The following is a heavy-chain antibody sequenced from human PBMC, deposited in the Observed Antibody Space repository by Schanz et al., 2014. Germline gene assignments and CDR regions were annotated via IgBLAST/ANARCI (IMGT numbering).Heavy chain of an antibody. CDR1: GFTFRRYG. J-gene: IGHJ4*02. Sequence: EVQMLESGGGLVQPGGSLRLSCVASGFTFRRYGMSWVRQAPGKALEWVSGISWNSVSIGYADSVKGRFTISRDNSKNTLYLQMNSLRAEDTAVYYCAKGQLLSYYFDYWGQGTLVTVSS. CDR2: ISWNSVSI. V-gene: IGHV3-23*01. CDR3: AKGQLLSYYFDY. D-gene: IGHD2-21*01.